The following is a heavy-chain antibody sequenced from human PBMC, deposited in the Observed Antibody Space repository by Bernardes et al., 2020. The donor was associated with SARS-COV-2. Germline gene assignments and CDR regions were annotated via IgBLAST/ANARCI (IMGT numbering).Heavy chain of an antibody. V-gene: IGHV3-21*04. D-gene: IGHD2-2*01. Sequence: GWSLRLSCEASGFSFNLYSMNWLRLAPGKGLEWVSSISSTSLHIHYADAVRGRFTISRDNTNSSLSLQMSHLRADDTAVYYCSRGPVRVAETGARYYWGQGVLVTVSS. CDR3: SRGPVRVAETGARYY. CDR2: ISSTSLHI. J-gene: IGHJ4*02. CDR1: GFSFNLYS.